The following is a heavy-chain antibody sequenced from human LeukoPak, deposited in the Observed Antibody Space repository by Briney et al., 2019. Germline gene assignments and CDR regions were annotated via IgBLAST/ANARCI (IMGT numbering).Heavy chain of an antibody. J-gene: IGHJ4*02. CDR1: GFTFSNCD. Sequence: GGSLRLSCAASGFTFSNCDMTWVRQAPGKGLEWVSRISTSGGSPYYADSVKGRFTISRDNSKNTLYLQMNSLRAEDTAVYYCAKELYYYDSSGYGYYFDYWGQGTLVTVSS. D-gene: IGHD3-22*01. CDR2: ISTSGGSP. CDR3: AKELYYYDSSGYGYYFDY. V-gene: IGHV3-23*01.